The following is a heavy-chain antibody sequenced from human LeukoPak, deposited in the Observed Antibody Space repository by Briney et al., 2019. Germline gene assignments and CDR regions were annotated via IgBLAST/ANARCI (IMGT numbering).Heavy chain of an antibody. CDR3: ARGLRAYSYGQIPY. J-gene: IGHJ4*02. D-gene: IGHD5-18*01. CDR1: GAPFSGYY. V-gene: IGHV4-34*01. Sequence: PSETLSLTCAVYGAPFSGYYWSWIRQPPGKGMDRTGEINHSGSTNYHPSLKSRVTISVDTSKNQFSLKLSSVTAADTAVYYCARGLRAYSYGQIPYWGQGTLVTVSS. CDR2: INHSGST.